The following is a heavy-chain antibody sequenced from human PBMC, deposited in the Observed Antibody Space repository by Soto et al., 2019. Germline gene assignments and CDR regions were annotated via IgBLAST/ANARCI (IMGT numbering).Heavy chain of an antibody. J-gene: IGHJ6*02. D-gene: IGHD5-18*01. CDR1: GYSFTSYW. V-gene: IGHV5-10-1*01. CDR3: DRHSYAPYYYYGMDV. CDR2: IDPSDSYT. Sequence: GESLKISCKGSGYSFTSYWISWVRQMPGKGLEWMGRIDPSDSYTNYSPSFQGHVTISADKSISTAYLQWSSLKASDTAMYYCDRHSYAPYYYYGMDVWGQGTTVTVSS.